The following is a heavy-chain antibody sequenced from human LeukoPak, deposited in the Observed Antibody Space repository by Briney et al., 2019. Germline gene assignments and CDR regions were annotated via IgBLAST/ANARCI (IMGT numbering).Heavy chain of an antibody. D-gene: IGHD1-26*01. J-gene: IGHJ6*02. V-gene: IGHV1-69*13. Sequence: SVTVSRTASGGTFSSYAFSWVRQAPGQGLEWMGGIFPMFGTPDYAQKFQGRVTITADESTSTAYMELSSLRSEDTAVYYCARVSMGATFFYYYAMDVWGQGTTVTVSS. CDR1: GGTFSSYA. CDR3: ARVSMGATFFYYYAMDV. CDR2: IFPMFGTP.